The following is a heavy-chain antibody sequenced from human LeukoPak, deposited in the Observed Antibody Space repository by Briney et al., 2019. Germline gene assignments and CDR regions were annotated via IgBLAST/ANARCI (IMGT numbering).Heavy chain of an antibody. J-gene: IGHJ4*02. CDR3: VRANYKDY. Sequence: GGSLRLSCAASGFTFSDYGMHWVRQAPGKGLEWVTFIRFGGTKTFYADSVKGRFTISRDDSRNTLFLQMNSLRAEDTAAYYCVRANYKDYWGQGTLVTVSS. CDR1: GFTFSDYG. D-gene: IGHD1-7*01. V-gene: IGHV3-30*02. CDR2: IRFGGTKT.